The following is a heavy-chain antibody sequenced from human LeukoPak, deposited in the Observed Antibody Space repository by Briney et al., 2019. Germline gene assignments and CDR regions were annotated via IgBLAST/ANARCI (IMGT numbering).Heavy chain of an antibody. Sequence: PSETLSLTCTVSGGSISGSYWSWIRQPPGEGLEWIGYIYYSGSTNYNPSLKSRVTISVDTSKNQFSLKLSSVTAADTAVYYCARHRIAGDVLFGYWGQGTLVTVSS. CDR3: ARHRIAGDVLFGY. D-gene: IGHD5-24*01. J-gene: IGHJ4*02. CDR1: GGSISGSY. CDR2: IYYSGST. V-gene: IGHV4-59*08.